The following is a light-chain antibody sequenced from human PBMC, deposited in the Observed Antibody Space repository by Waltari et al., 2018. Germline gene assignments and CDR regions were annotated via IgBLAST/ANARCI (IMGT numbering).Light chain of an antibody. J-gene: IGKJ2*01. CDR1: QSVLFSSDNKNY. CDR2: WAS. Sequence: DIVMTQSPDSLTVSLGERATINCKSSQSVLFSSDNKNYLALYKQKPGQPPKLLIYWASTRESVVPDRFSGRGSGTDFTLTISGLQAEDVAVYFCQQYYIAQYTFGQGTKLEIK. V-gene: IGKV4-1*01. CDR3: QQYYIAQYT.